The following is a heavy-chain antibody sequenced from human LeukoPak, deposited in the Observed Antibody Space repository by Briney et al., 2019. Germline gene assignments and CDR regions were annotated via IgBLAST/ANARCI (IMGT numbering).Heavy chain of an antibody. J-gene: IGHJ5*02. D-gene: IGHD2-15*01. Sequence: SSETLSLTCTVSGGSISSYYWSWVRQAPGKGLEWVSAISGSGGSTYYADSVKGRFTISRDNSKNTLYLQMNSLRAEDTAVYYCAKAPPRYCSGGSCYSYNWFDPWGQGTLVTVSS. V-gene: IGHV3-23*01. CDR2: ISGSGGST. CDR1: GGSISSYY. CDR3: AKAPPRYCSGGSCYSYNWFDP.